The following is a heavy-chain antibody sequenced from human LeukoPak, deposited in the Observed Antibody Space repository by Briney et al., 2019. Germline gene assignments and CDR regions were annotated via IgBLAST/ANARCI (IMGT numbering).Heavy chain of an antibody. D-gene: IGHD3-22*01. V-gene: IGHV1-18*01. Sequence: ASVKVSCKASGYTFTNYRISWVRQAPGQGLEWMGWISADSVKTNYAQRLQGRVTMTTDTSTSTAYMELRSLRSDDTAVYYCARYDYYDRSGYYDYWGQGTLVTVSS. CDR1: GYTFTNYR. J-gene: IGHJ4*02. CDR3: ARYDYYDRSGYYDY. CDR2: ISADSVKT.